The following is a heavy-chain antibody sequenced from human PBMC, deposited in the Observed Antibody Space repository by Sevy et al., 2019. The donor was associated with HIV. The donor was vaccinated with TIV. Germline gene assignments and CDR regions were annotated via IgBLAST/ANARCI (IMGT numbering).Heavy chain of an antibody. V-gene: IGHV5-51*01. CDR2: VYPGDSDT. CDR1: GYSFTSYW. Sequence: GESLKISCKGSGYSFTSYWVDWVRQMPGKGLEWMGSVYPGDSDTRYSPSFQGQVTISADRSIKTAYLQWSSLKASDTAMYYCGRPAGYYDSSGYSLIDNWGQGTLVTVSS. D-gene: IGHD3-22*01. CDR3: GRPAGYYDSSGYSLIDN. J-gene: IGHJ4*02.